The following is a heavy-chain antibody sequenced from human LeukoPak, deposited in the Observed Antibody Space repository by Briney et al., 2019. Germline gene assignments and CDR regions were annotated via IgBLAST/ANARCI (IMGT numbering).Heavy chain of an antibody. J-gene: IGHJ4*02. CDR1: GGSISSSSYY. V-gene: IGHV4-39*01. CDR3: ARRGVVVPAAISFDY. D-gene: IGHD2-2*01. Sequence: SETLSLTCTVSGGSISSSSYYWGWIRQPPGKGLEWIGSIYYSGSTYCNPSLKSRVTISVDTSKNQFSLKLSSVTAADTAVYYCARRGVVVPAAISFDYWGQGTLVTVSS. CDR2: IYYSGST.